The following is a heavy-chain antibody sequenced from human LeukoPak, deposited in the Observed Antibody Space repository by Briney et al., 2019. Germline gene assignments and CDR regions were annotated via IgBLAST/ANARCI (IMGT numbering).Heavy chain of an antibody. V-gene: IGHV3-23*01. J-gene: IGHJ4*02. CDR1: GFTFSSYA. CDR2: ISGSGGST. Sequence: GGSLRLSCAASGFTFSSYAMSWVRQAPGKGLEWVSAISGSGGSTYYADSVKGRFTISRDNSKNTLYLQMNSLRAEDTAVYYCTKDLGKMVNLIDYWGQGTLVTVSS. CDR3: TKDLGKMVNLIDY. D-gene: IGHD5-18*01.